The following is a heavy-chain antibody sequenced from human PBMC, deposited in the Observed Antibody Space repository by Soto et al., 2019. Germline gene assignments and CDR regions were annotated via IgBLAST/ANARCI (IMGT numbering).Heavy chain of an antibody. CDR1: GYTFTSYY. J-gene: IGHJ5*02. V-gene: IGHV1-46*01. CDR3: ARSTRYSGYENWFDP. Sequence: GSSVKVSCKASGYTFTSYYMHWVRQAPGQGLEWMGIINPSGGSTSYAQKFQGRVTMTRDTSTSTVYMELSSLRSEDTAVYYCARSTRYSGYENWFDPWGQGTLVTVSS. CDR2: INPSGGST. D-gene: IGHD5-12*01.